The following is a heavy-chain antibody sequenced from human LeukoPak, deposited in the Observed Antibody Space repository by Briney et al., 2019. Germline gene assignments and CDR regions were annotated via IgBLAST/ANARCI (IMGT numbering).Heavy chain of an antibody. CDR1: GFTFSSYA. V-gene: IGHV3-30-3*01. D-gene: IGHD3-10*01. J-gene: IGHJ4*02. CDR3: AKDIRGVIMTPDY. Sequence: GGSLRLSCAASGFTFSSYAMHWVRQAPGKGLEWVAVISYDGSNKYYADSVKGRFTISRDNSKNTLYLQMNSLRAEDTALYYCAKDIRGVIMTPDYWGQGILVTVSS. CDR2: ISYDGSNK.